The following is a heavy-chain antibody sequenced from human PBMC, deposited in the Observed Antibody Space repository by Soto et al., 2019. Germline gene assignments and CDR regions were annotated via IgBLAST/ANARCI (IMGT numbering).Heavy chain of an antibody. CDR3: ARHVTGVLVLDASPPGGDNHGWDV. J-gene: IGHJ6*02. CDR2: IIPILDIP. Sequence: QVQLVQSGAEVKKPGSSVKVSCKASGGTFSRYTISWVRQAPGQGLEWMGRIIPILDIPNYAQNFQGRVTITADKSPSTADFELSRLRSADTAVYYSARHVTGVLVLDASPPGGDNHGWDVWGQGATVTVSS. D-gene: IGHD2-15*01. CDR1: GGTFSRYT. V-gene: IGHV1-69*02.